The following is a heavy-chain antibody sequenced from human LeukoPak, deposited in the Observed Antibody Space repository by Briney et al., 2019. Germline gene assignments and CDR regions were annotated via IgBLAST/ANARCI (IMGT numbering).Heavy chain of an antibody. CDR2: ISSSSSYI. Sequence: GGSLRLSCAASGFTFSSYSMNWLRQAPGKGLEWVSSISSSSSYIYYADSVKGRFTISRDNAKNSLYLQMNSLRAEDTAVYYCARDSYSSAFDPWGQGTLVTVSS. CDR3: ARDSYSSAFDP. J-gene: IGHJ5*02. D-gene: IGHD6-19*01. V-gene: IGHV3-21*01. CDR1: GFTFSSYS.